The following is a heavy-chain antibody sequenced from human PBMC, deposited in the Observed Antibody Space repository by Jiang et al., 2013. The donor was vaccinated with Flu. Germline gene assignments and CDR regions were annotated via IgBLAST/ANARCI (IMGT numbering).Heavy chain of an antibody. J-gene: IGHJ6*01. CDR3: ARGIVATHYYVRYGR. CDR1: GGTFSSYA. CDR2: IIPILGIA. V-gene: IGHV1-69*04. D-gene: IGHD5-12*01. Sequence: GAEVKKPGSSVKVSCKASGGTFSSYAISWVRQAPGQGLEWMGRIIPILGIANYAQKFQGRVTITADKSTSTAYMELSSLRSEDTAVYYCARGIVATHYYVRYGRRGAKGRGHRLL.